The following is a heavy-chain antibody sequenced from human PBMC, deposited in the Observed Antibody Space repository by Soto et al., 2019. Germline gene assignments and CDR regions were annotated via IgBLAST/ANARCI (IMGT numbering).Heavy chain of an antibody. Sequence: ASVKVSCKASGYTFTSYAMHWVRQAPGQRLEWMGWINAGNGNTKYSQKFQGRVTITRDTSASTAYMELSSLRSEDTAVYYCERTVNDYYYYYGMDVCGQGPTVTVYS. V-gene: IGHV1-3*01. CDR1: GYTFTSYA. CDR3: ERTVNDYYYYYGMDV. D-gene: IGHD4-4*01. J-gene: IGHJ6*02. CDR2: INAGNGNT.